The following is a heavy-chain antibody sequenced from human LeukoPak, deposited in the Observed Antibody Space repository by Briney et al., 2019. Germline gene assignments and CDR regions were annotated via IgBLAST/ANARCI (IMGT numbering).Heavy chain of an antibody. CDR1: GGSVSSSSYY. CDR3: ASNDEYFQY. V-gene: IGHV4-39*07. CDR2: MYYSGST. Sequence: SETLSLTCTVSGGSVSSSSYYWVWIRQPPGKGLEWIGSMYYSGSTYYNPSLKSRVTISVDTSKNQFSLKLSSVTAADTAVYYCASNDEYFQYWGQGILVTVSS. J-gene: IGHJ1*01.